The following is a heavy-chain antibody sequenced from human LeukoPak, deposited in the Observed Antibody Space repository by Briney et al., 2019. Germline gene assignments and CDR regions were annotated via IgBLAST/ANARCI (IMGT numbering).Heavy chain of an antibody. CDR1: GYTFTSYD. J-gene: IGHJ5*02. V-gene: IGHV1-8*03. CDR2: MNPNSGNT. CDR3: ARAVVPAAMGEVWFDP. D-gene: IGHD2-2*01. Sequence: ASVKVSCKASGYTFTSYDINWVRQATGQGLEWMGWMNPNSGNTGYAQKFQGRVTITRNTSISTAYMELSSLRSEDTAVYYCARAVVPAAMGEVWFDPWGQGTLVTVSS.